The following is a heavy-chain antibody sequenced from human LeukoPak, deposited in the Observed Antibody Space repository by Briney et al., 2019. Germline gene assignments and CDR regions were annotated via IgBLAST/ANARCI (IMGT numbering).Heavy chain of an antibody. CDR3: ARQSPQYCSSTSCISN. CDR2: IYPGDSDT. D-gene: IGHD2-2*01. CDR1: GYSFTSYW. J-gene: IGHJ4*02. V-gene: IGHV5-51*01. Sequence: GESLKISCKGSGYSFTSYWIGWVRQMPGKGLEWMGIIYPGDSDTRYSPSFQGQVTISADKSISTAYLQWSSLKASDTAMYYCARQSPQYCSSTSCISNWGQGSPVTVSS.